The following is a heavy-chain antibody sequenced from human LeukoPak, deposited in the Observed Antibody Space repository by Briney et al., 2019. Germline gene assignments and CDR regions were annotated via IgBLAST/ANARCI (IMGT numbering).Heavy chain of an antibody. CDR2: IYTRRST. CDR1: GGSINNYY. V-gene: IGHV4-4*07. J-gene: IGHJ3*02. D-gene: IGHD2-15*01. Sequence: SETLSLTCTVSGGSINNYYWSWIRQPAEKGPKWIGRIYTRRSTNYNPSLKSRVTMSVDTSKNQFSLKLSSVTAAVTAVYYCARGRYCSADICSGGDAFDIWGQGTMVSVSS. CDR3: ARGRYCSADICSGGDAFDI.